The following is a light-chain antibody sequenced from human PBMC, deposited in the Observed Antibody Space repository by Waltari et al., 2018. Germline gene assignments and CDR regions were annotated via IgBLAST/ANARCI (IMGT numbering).Light chain of an antibody. V-gene: IGLV2-14*01. J-gene: IGLJ1*01. CDR1: SHYVGGYGY. Sequence: QSALTQPASVSGSPGPSVSISCTGTSHYVGGYGYVSWYQQFPGKAPKLMIYEASYRPSGVSARFSGSKSGNTASLTISGLQAEDEAVYYCSSHTSTVPHVFGTGTKVTVV. CDR3: SSHTSTVPHV. CDR2: EAS.